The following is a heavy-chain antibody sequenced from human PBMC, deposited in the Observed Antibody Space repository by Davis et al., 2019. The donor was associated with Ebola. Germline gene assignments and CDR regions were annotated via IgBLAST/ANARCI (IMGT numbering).Heavy chain of an antibody. V-gene: IGHV3-21*01. CDR2: ISSSSNYI. CDR3: ARSSDFWFPYAFDI. Sequence: PGGSLRLSCAASGFTFSSNSMNWVRQAPGKGLEWVSFISSSSNYIYYADSVKGRFTVSRDNAENSLYLQMNSLRAEDTAVYYCARSSDFWFPYAFDIWGQGTMVTVSS. CDR1: GFTFSSNS. D-gene: IGHD3-3*01. J-gene: IGHJ3*02.